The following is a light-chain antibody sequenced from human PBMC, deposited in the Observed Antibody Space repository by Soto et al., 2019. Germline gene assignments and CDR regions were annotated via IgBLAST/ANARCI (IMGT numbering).Light chain of an antibody. J-gene: IGKJ2*01. CDR1: QSISTSY. Sequence: EIVLTQSPGTLSLSPGERASLSCMASQSISTSYLAWYQQKPGQAPRLLIYTTSSRAAGIPDRFSGSGSGTDFTLTISRLEPEDFAVYYCQQFGDSPPYTFGPGTTLEIK. V-gene: IGKV3-20*01. CDR3: QQFGDSPPYT. CDR2: TTS.